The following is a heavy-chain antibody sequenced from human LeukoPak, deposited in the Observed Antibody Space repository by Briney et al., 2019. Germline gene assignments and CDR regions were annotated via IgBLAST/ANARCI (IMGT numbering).Heavy chain of an antibody. CDR1: GFTFSSYG. CDR2: ISYDGSNK. Sequence: PGRSLRLSCAASGFTFSSYGMHWVRQAPGKGLEWVAVISYDGSNKYYADSVKGRFTISRDNSKNTLYLQMNSLRAEDTAVYYCAKTDAPYTVTNLGYWGQGTLVTVSS. D-gene: IGHD4-17*01. CDR3: AKTDAPYTVTNLGY. V-gene: IGHV3-30*18. J-gene: IGHJ4*02.